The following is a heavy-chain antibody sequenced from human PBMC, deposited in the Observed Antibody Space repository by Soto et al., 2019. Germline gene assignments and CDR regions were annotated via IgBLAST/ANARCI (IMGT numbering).Heavy chain of an antibody. V-gene: IGHV2-26*01. CDR2: IFSNDEK. CDR1: GFSLSNARMG. CDR3: ERTPNHNYYYYGMDV. Sequence: SVPTLVNPTETLTLTCTVSGFSLSNARMGVSWIRQPPGKALEWLAHIFSNDEKSYSTSLKSRLTISKDTSKSQVVLTMTNMDNVDTDTYYCERTPNHNYYYYGMDVWGQGTTVTVSS. J-gene: IGHJ6*02.